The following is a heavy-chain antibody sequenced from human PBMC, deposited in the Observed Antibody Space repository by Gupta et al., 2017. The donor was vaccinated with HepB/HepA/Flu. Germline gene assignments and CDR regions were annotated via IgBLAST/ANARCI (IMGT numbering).Heavy chain of an antibody. CDR3: ATDNWFDP. D-gene: IGHD3-22*01. CDR1: GYTFTNYG. V-gene: IGHV1-18*01. CDR2: ISPFTGDT. J-gene: IGHJ5*02. Sequence: QVQLVQSRTEVKKPGASVKISCTASGYTFTNYGINWVRRAPGQGLEWMGWISPFTGDTNYAQQLQGRLSMTTDTSTSTAYMELWSLISDDTALYYCATDNWFDPWGQGTLVTVSS.